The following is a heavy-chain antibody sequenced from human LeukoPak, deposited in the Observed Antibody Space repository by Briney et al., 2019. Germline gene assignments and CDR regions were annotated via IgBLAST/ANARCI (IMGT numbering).Heavy chain of an antibody. CDR3: ARGGPFYYYDSSGPTRWFDL. J-gene: IGHJ5*02. CDR2: INPSGGST. Sequence: GASVKVSCKASGYTFTSYYMHWVRQAPGQGLEWMGIINPSGGSTIYAQKFQGRVTMTRDTSTSTVYMELSSLRSEDTAVYYCARGGPFYYYDSSGPTRWFDLWGQGTLVTVSS. D-gene: IGHD3-22*01. V-gene: IGHV1-46*01. CDR1: GYTFTSYY.